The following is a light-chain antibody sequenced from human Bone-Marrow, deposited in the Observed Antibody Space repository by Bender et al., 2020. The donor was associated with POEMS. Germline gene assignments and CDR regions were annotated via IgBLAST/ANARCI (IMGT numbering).Light chain of an antibody. CDR2: CND. J-gene: IGLJ3*02. V-gene: IGLV1-44*01. CDR1: SPNIGGNA. Sequence: QSVLTQPPSASGTPGQRVTISCSGSSPNIGGNAVNWWQQLPGTAPKLLIYCNDQRPSGDPDRFSGSKSGTSGSLAISGLQSEDEADYFCSAWDGFLNGWVFGGGTELTVL. CDR3: SAWDGFLNGWV.